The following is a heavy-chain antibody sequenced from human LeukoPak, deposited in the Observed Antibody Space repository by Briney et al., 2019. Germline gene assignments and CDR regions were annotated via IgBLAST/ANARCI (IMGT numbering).Heavy chain of an antibody. V-gene: IGHV3-48*03. D-gene: IGHD6-13*01. CDR1: QFTFRSYE. J-gene: IGHJ3*02. Sequence: GGSLRLSCIGFQFTFRSYEMNWVRQAPGKGLEWISYISSGRGSTIYYADSVKGRFTISRDNSKNTLYLQMNSLRAEDTAVYYCASGISAAGIHAFDIWGQGTMVTVSS. CDR2: ISSGRGSTI. CDR3: ASGISAAGIHAFDI.